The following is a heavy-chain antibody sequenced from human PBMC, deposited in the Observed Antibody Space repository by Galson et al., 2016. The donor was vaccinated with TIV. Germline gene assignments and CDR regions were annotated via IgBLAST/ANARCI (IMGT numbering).Heavy chain of an antibody. CDR1: GNSLNDLV. D-gene: IGHD3-22*01. CDR3: ATVAWFPGLSLDT. V-gene: IGHV1-24*01. J-gene: IGHJ5*02. Sequence: SVKVSCKVSGNSLNDLVIHWVRQAPGKGLEWMGGFDPEVAKTVYAQKLQDRVTMAADTSTNTAYMELGSLRFEDTAVYYCATVAWFPGLSLDTWGQGTLVTVSS. CDR2: FDPEVAKT.